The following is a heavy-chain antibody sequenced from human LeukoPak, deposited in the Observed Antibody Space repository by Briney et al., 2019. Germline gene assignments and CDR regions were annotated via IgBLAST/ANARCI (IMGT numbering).Heavy chain of an antibody. D-gene: IGHD3-10*01. Sequence: SVKVSCKASGGTFSSYAISWVRQAPGQGLEWMGGIIPIFGTANYAQKFQGRVTITADESTSTAYMELSSLGSDDTAMYYCARDLPAGSIPWGQGTLVTVSS. CDR3: ARDLPAGSIP. V-gene: IGHV1-69*13. CDR2: IIPIFGTA. CDR1: GGTFSSYA. J-gene: IGHJ5*02.